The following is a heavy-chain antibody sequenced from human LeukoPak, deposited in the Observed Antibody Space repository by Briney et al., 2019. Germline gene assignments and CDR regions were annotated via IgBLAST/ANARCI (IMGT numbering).Heavy chain of an antibody. CDR1: GGTFSSYA. D-gene: IGHD3-16*01. Sequence: ASVKVSCKASGGTFSSYAISWVRQAPGQGLEWMGGIIPIFGTANYAQKFQGRVTITTDESTSTAYMELSSLRSEDTAVYYCARGPRGDLDYYYYMDVWGKGTTVTVSS. CDR2: IIPIFGTA. CDR3: ARGPRGDLDYYYYMDV. V-gene: IGHV1-69*05. J-gene: IGHJ6*03.